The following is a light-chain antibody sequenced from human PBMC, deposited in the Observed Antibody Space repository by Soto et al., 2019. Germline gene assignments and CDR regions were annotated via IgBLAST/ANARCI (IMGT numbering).Light chain of an antibody. CDR1: NIGSKS. Sequence: SYELTQPPSVSVAPGKTDRITCGGNNIGSKSVHWYQQKPGQAPVLVIYYDSDRPSGIPERFSGSNSWNTATLTSSRVEAGDEADYYCQVWDSSSDHYVFGTGTKVTVL. CDR3: QVWDSSSDHYV. V-gene: IGLV3-21*04. J-gene: IGLJ1*01. CDR2: YDS.